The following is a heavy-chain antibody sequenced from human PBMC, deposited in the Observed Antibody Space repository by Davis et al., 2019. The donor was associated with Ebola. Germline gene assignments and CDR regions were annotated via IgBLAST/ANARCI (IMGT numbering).Heavy chain of an antibody. V-gene: IGHV1-18*01. J-gene: IGHJ4*02. CDR2: TSAYNGNT. CDR1: GYTFTSYG. CDR3: ARGVGGDDDY. Sequence: AASVKVSCKASGYTFTSYGISWVRQAPGQGLEWMGWTSAYNGNTNYAQKLQGRVTMTTDKSTSTAYMELSSLRSEDTAVYYCARGVGGDDDYWGQGTLVTVSS. D-gene: IGHD2-21*01.